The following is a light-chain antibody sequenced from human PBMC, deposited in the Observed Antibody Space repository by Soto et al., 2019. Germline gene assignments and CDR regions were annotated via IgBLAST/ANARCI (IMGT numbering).Light chain of an antibody. CDR1: SSDVGGYNY. J-gene: IGLJ1*01. CDR2: DVS. CDR3: SSYTSSSTRV. V-gene: IGLV2-14*01. Sequence: QSARTQPASVSGSPGQSITISCTGTSSDVGGYNYVSWYQQHPGKAPKLMIYDVSNRPSGASNRFSGSKSGNTASLTISGLQAEDEADYYCSSYTSSSTRVFGTGTKLTVL.